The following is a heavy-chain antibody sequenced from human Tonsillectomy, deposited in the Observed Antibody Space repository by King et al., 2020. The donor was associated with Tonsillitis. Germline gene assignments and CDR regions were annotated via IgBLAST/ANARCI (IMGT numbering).Heavy chain of an antibody. CDR3: ARSVSGSFDY. CDR1: GGSISSSDHY. V-gene: IGHV4-39*01. D-gene: IGHD1-26*01. Sequence: QLQESGPGVVKPSETLSLTCTVSGGSISSSDHYWAWIRQPPGKGLEWIGYMYYIGTTFYNPSLKSRITISGGTSENRFSLRLSSVTAADTAVYFCARSVSGSFDYWGQGALVTVSS. J-gene: IGHJ4*02. CDR2: MYYIGTT.